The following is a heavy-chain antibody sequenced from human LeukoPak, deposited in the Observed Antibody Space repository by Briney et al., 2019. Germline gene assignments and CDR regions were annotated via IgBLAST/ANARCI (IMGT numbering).Heavy chain of an antibody. CDR2: IAYGGTYT. D-gene: IGHD2/OR15-2a*01. V-gene: IGHV3-30*03. CDR3: ARNKAITAFFGMDV. CDR1: GFTFRDYA. J-gene: IGHJ6*02. Sequence: PGPSLRLSCAASGFTFRDYAMHWVRQAPGKGLEWVAVIAYGGTYTHHADSLKGRFTISRDNSRDTLYLQINSLRPEDTALYYCARNKAITAFFGMDVWGQGTTVIASS.